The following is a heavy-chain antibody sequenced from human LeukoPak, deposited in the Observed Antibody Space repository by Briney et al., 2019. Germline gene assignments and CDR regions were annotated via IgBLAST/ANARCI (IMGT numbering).Heavy chain of an antibody. D-gene: IGHD4-17*01. J-gene: IGHJ6*03. CDR1: GGSISSSSYY. CDR3: ARSSTVTRLDYRYYYYYYYMDV. V-gene: IGHV4-39*01. CDR2: IYSSGSR. Sequence: SETLSLTCTVSGGSISSSSYYWGWIRQPPGTGPEWIASIYSSGSRYFTPSFQSRVIISVDPSKNQCFLKLTSVTAADTAVYYCARSSTVTRLDYRYYYYYYYMDVWGKGTTVTISS.